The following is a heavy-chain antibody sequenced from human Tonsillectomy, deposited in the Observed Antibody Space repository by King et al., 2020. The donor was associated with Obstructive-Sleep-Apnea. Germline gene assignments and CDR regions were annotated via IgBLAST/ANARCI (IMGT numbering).Heavy chain of an antibody. J-gene: IGHJ2*01. V-gene: IGHV4-39*07. Sequence: QLQESGPGLVKPSETLSLTCTVSGGSISSSSYYWGWLRQPPGKGLEWMGSIYHSGGTLYNPSLKSRVTISVETSKNQFSLKVNSVTAGDTAVYYCARDEQLIPYWYFDLWGRGTLVTVSS. CDR1: GGSISSSSYY. D-gene: IGHD6-13*01. CDR2: IYHSGGT. CDR3: ARDEQLIPYWYFDL.